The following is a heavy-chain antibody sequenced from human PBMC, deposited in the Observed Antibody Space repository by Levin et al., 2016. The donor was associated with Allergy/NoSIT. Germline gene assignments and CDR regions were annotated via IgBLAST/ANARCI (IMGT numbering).Heavy chain of an antibody. V-gene: IGHV3-74*01. CDR2: INTDGSST. D-gene: IGHD3-10*01. CDR3: VRDYNYGSGSYYGQFDY. CDR1: GFTFSSYW. J-gene: IGHJ4*02. Sequence: GESLKISCAASGFTFSSYWMHWVRQAPGKGLVWVSHINTDGSSTTYADSVKGRFTISRDNAKNTLSLQMNILRAEDTAVYYCVRDYNYGSGSYYGQFDYWGQGTLVTVSS.